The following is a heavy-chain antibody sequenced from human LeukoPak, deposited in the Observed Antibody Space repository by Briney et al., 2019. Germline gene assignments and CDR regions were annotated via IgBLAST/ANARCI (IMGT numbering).Heavy chain of an antibody. CDR1: GYTLTELS. J-gene: IGHJ3*02. D-gene: IGHD3-10*01. Sequence: ASVKVSCKVSGYTLTELSMHWVRQAPGKGLEWMGGFDPEDGETIYAQKFQGRVTMTEDTSTDTAYMELSSLRAEDTAVYYCAKTPALKGYYGSGSYYNSGAFDIWGQGTMVTVSS. V-gene: IGHV1-24*01. CDR3: AKTPALKGYYGSGSYYNSGAFDI. CDR2: FDPEDGET.